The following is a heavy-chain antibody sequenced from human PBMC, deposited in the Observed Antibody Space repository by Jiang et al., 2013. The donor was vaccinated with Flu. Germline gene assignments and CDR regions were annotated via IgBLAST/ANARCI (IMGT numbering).Heavy chain of an antibody. CDR1: GFTFSSYA. J-gene: IGHJ5*02. D-gene: IGHD1-26*01. V-gene: IGHV3-23*01. Sequence: VQLLESGGGLVQPGGSLRLSCAASGFTFSSYAMSWVRQAPGKGLEWVSAISGSGGSTYYADSVKGRFTISRGNSKNTLYLQMNSLRAEDTAVYYCAKDRGSGSYIRAGLLRPNWFDPWGQGTLVTVSS. CDR2: ISGSGGST. CDR3: AKDRGSGSYIRAGLLRPNWFDP.